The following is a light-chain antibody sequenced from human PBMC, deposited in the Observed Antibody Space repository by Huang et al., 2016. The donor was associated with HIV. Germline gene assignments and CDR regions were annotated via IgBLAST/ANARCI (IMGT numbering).Light chain of an antibody. Sequence: EIIMTQSPATLSLSPGEGASLSCRANQSVATNLAWYLHRPGQSPRILIFGASTRASGLPGRFSASGSGTQVTLTVSSLQSEDFAVYYCQQYHNWPYTFGQGTKLEI. V-gene: IGKV3-15*01. J-gene: IGKJ2*01. CDR3: QQYHNWPYT. CDR1: QSVATN. CDR2: GAS.